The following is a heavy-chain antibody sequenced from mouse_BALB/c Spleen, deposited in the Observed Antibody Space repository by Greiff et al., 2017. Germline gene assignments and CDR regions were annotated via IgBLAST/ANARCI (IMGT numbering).Heavy chain of an antibody. CDR3: ARQYGNYAWFAY. D-gene: IGHD2-10*02. CDR1: GYTFTSYT. CDR2: INPSSGYT. Sequence: VKLVESGAELARPGASVKMSCKASGYTFTSYTMHWVKQRPGQGLEWIGYINPSSGYTNYNQKFKDKATLTADKSSSTAYMQLSSLTSEDSAVYYCARQYGNYAWFAYWGQGTLVTVSA. J-gene: IGHJ3*01. V-gene: IGHV1-4*01.